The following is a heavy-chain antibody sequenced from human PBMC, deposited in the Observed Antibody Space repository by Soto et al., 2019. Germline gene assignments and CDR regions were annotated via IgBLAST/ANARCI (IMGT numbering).Heavy chain of an antibody. V-gene: IGHV1-46*04. CDR2: INPSGGST. Sequence: QVQLVQPGAEVKKPGASVKVSCKASGYTFTSYYMHWVRQAPGQGLEWMGIINPSGGSTSYAQRLHGRVTVTRDTSTSTVYMELSSLRSEDTAVYYCAESGSYYMPGAFDIWGQGTMVTVSS. J-gene: IGHJ3*02. D-gene: IGHD1-26*01. CDR3: AESGSYYMPGAFDI. CDR1: GYTFTSYY.